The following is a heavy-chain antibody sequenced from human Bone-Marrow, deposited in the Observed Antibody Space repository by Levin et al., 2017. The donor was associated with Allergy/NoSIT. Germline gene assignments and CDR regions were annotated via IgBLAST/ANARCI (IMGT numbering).Heavy chain of an antibody. CDR2: ISSSGSTI. V-gene: IGHV3-48*03. J-gene: IGHJ6*03. CDR1: GFTFSSYE. D-gene: IGHD5-12*01. Sequence: GGSLRLSCAASGFTFSSYEMNWVRQAPGKGLEWVSYISSSGSTIYYADSVKGRFTISRDNAKNSLYLQMNSLRAEDTAVYYCARGGYDPTRHYYYYYYMDVWGKGTTVTVSS. CDR3: ARGGYDPTRHYYYYYYMDV.